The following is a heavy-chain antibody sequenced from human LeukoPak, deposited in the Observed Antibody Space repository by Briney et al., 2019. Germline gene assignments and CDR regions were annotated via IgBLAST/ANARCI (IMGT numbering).Heavy chain of an antibody. J-gene: IGHJ6*03. D-gene: IGHD6-13*01. V-gene: IGHV4-34*01. CDR1: GGSFSGYY. CDR2: IYYSGST. CDR3: ARLVAAVLSYYYYMDV. Sequence: SETLSLTCAVYGGSFSGYYWSWIRQPPGKGLEWIGSIYYSGSTYYNPSLKSRVTISVDTSKNQFSLKLSSVTAADTAVYYCARLVAAVLSYYYYMDVWGKGTTVTVSS.